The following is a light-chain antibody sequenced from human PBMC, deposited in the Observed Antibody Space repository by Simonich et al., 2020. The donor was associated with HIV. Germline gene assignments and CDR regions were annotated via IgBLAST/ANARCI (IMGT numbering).Light chain of an antibody. V-gene: IGLV2-11*01. Sequence: QSALTQPRSVSGSPGQSVTISCTGTSSDVGGYNYVSWYQQHPGKAPKLMIYDVTNRPSGVPDLFSGSKSGNTASLTISGLQAEDEADYYCCSYAGSFVVFGGGTKLTVL. J-gene: IGLJ2*01. CDR3: CSYAGSFVV. CDR2: DVT. CDR1: SSDVGGYNY.